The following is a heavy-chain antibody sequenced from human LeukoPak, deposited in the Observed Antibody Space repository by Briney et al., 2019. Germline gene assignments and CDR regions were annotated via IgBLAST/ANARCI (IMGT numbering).Heavy chain of an antibody. D-gene: IGHD3-3*01. CDR1: GGSFSGYY. CDR2: INHSGST. Sequence: SETLSLTCAVYGGSFSGYYWSRIRQPPGKGPEWIGEINHSGSTNYNPSLKSRVTISVDTSKNQFSLKLSSVTAADTAVYYCATSHYDFWSGYYSMFDYWGQGTLVTVSS. V-gene: IGHV4-34*01. CDR3: ATSHYDFWSGYYSMFDY. J-gene: IGHJ4*02.